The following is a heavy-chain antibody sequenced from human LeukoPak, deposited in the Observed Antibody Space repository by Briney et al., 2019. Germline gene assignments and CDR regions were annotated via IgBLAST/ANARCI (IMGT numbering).Heavy chain of an antibody. CDR2: ISYDGSNK. J-gene: IGHJ6*02. CDR1: GFTFSSYG. V-gene: IGHV3-30*03. CDR3: ARDLGATTLLYYYYGMDV. D-gene: IGHD5-12*01. Sequence: GGSLRLSCAASGFTFSSYGMHWVRQAPGKGLEWVAVISYDGSNKYYADSVKGRFTISRDNSKNTLYLQMNSLRAEDKAVYYCARDLGATTLLYYYYGMDVWGQGTTVTVSS.